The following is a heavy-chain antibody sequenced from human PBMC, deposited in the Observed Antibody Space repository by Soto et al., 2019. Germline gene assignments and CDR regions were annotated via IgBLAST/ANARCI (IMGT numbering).Heavy chain of an antibody. V-gene: IGHV4-34*01. CDR1: GGSFSGYY. Sequence: SETLSLTCAVYGGSFSGYYWSWIRQPPGKGLEWIGEINHSGSTNYNPSLKSRVTISVDTSKNQFSLKLSSVTAADTAVYYCARGSGMRYSNFFDYRGQGTLVTVSS. CDR2: INHSGST. CDR3: ARGSGMRYSNFFDY. D-gene: IGHD6-13*01. J-gene: IGHJ4*02.